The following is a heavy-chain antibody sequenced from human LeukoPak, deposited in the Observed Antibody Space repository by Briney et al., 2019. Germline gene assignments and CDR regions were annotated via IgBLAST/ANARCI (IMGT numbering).Heavy chain of an antibody. CDR2: ISGSGGST. J-gene: IGHJ4*02. CDR3: AKQSPLGYCSSTSCYASDY. Sequence: GGSLRLSCAASGFTFSSYAMSWVRQAPGKGLEWVSAISGSGGSTYYADSVKGRFTISRDNSKNTRYLQMNSLRAEDTPVYSWAKQSPLGYCSSTSCYASDYWGQGTLVTVSS. CDR1: GFTFSSYA. D-gene: IGHD2-2*01. V-gene: IGHV3-23*01.